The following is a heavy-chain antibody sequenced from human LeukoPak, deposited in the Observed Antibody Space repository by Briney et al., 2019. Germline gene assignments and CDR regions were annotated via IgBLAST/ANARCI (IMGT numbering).Heavy chain of an antibody. CDR3: ARIVANYYYYYYMDV. J-gene: IGHJ6*03. CDR2: TYYSGRT. Sequence: SETLSLTCTVSGGSISSSSYYWGWIRQPPGKGLEWIGSTYYSGRTYYNPSLKSRVTISVDTSKNQFSLKLSSVTAADTAVYYCARIVANYYYYYYMDVWGKGTTVTVSS. CDR1: GGSISSSSYY. D-gene: IGHD5-12*01. V-gene: IGHV4-39*07.